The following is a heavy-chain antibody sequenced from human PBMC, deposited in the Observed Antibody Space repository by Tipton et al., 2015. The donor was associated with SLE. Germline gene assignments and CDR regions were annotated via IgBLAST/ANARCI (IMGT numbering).Heavy chain of an antibody. CDR1: GGSISSYY. V-gene: IGHV4-59*12. CDR2: IYYSGST. Sequence: TLSLTCTVSGGSISSYYWSWIRQPPGKGLEWIGYIYYSGSTNYNPSLKSRVTISVDTSKNQFSLQLNSVTPEDTAVYYCARDSVGATDAFDIWGQGTMVTVS. D-gene: IGHD1-26*01. CDR3: ARDSVGATDAFDI. J-gene: IGHJ3*02.